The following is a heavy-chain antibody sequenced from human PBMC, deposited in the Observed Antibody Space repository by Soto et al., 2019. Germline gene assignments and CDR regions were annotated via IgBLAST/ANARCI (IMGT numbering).Heavy chain of an antibody. CDR1: EFTFSTYS. CDR2: ISSTGSNI. D-gene: IGHD2-2*01. Sequence: PGGSLRLSCAASEFTFSTYSMNWVRQAPGKGLEWISYISSTGSNIYYADSVKGRFTISRDNARNSLYLQMNSLRDEDTAVYYCASDSCRNTSSAANYWGQGTLVTVSS. V-gene: IGHV3-48*02. J-gene: IGHJ4*02. CDR3: ASDSCRNTSSAANY.